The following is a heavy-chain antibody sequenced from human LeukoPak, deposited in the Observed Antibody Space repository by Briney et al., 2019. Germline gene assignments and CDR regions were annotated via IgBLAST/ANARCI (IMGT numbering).Heavy chain of an antibody. CDR2: ISSSGSTI. J-gene: IGHJ5*02. V-gene: IGHV3-48*04. CDR3: ARGSSGWPYNWFDP. Sequence: PGGSLRLSCAASGFTFSSYAMSWVRQAPGKGLEWVSYISSSGSTIYYADSVKGRFTISRDNAKNSLYLQMNSLRAEDTAVYYCARGSSGWPYNWFDPWGQGTLVTVSS. CDR1: GFTFSSYA. D-gene: IGHD6-19*01.